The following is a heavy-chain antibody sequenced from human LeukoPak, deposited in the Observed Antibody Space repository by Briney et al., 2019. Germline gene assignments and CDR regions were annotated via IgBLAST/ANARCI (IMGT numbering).Heavy chain of an antibody. CDR2: INSDGSST. CDR1: GFTFSSYW. V-gene: IGHV3-74*01. J-gene: IGHJ6*03. CDR3: AREGTYCGGDCYSPYYYYYYMDV. Sequence: GGSLRLSCAASGFTFSSYWMRWVRQAPGKGLVWVSRINSDGSSTSYADSVKGRFTISRDNAKNTLYLQMNSLRAEGTAVYYCAREGTYCGGDCYSPYYYYYYMDVWGKGTTVTVSS. D-gene: IGHD2-21*02.